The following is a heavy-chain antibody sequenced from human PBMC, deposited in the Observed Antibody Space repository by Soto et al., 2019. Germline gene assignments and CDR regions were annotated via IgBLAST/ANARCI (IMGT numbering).Heavy chain of an antibody. V-gene: IGHV4-61*01. CDR1: GDSVSSSNYY. J-gene: IGHJ4*02. CDR3: ARRMREASGNFDY. D-gene: IGHD1-26*01. Sequence: SETLSLTCSVSGDSVSSSNYYWSWIRQPPGKGLEWIGFIYYSGKTYYNPSLKSRVAISVDTSKNLFSLKLSSVIPADTAVYYCARRMREASGNFDYWGQGTLVTVSS. CDR2: IYYSGKT.